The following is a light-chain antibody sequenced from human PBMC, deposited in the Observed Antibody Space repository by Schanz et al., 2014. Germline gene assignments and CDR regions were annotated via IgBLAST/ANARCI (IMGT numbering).Light chain of an antibody. CDR3: QQCISWPWT. CDR2: DAS. Sequence: DIQMTQSPSTLSASVGDRVTITCRASQSISSWLAWYQQKPGKAPKLLIYDASSLESGVPSRFSGSGSGTEFTLTISSLQPDDFAVYYCQQCISWPWTFGQGTKVETK. V-gene: IGKV1-5*01. J-gene: IGKJ1*01. CDR1: QSISSW.